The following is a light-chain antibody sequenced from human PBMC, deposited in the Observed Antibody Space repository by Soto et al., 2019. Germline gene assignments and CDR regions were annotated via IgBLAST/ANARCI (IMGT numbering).Light chain of an antibody. CDR2: VVS. Sequence: QSALTQPASVSGSPGQSITISCTGTSSDVGSYNLVSWYQHHPGKAPKLMIFVVSKRPSGVSNRFSGSKSGNTASLTISGLQAEDEAEYYCCSYAGTYVFGTGTKLTVL. CDR1: SSDVGSYNL. J-gene: IGLJ1*01. V-gene: IGLV2-23*02. CDR3: CSYAGTYV.